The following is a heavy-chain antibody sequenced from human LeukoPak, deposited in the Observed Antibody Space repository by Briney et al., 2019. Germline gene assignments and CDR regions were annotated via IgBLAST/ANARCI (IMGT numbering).Heavy chain of an antibody. D-gene: IGHD3-10*01. CDR3: AKEITNSDYYYMDV. Sequence: GGSLRLSCAASGFTFSSCAMSWVRQAPGKGLEWVSALSGSGRRTNYADSVKGRFTISRDNSKNTMYLQMNSLRAEDTAVYYCAKEITNSDYYYMDVWGKGTTVTVSS. CDR2: LSGSGRRT. CDR1: GFTFSSCA. V-gene: IGHV3-23*01. J-gene: IGHJ6*03.